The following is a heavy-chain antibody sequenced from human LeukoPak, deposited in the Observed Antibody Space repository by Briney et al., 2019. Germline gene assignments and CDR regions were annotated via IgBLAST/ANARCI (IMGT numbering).Heavy chain of an antibody. Sequence: GVSLRLSCAASGFTFHGSWMNWLRQGPGQGLEWLAVIWSDATNQYYGDSVKGRFTISRDNFKKTASLQMDGLRAEDTAVYYCAKDAQRGFDYSNSLEHWGQGSLVTVSS. CDR2: IWSDATNQ. CDR3: AKDAQRGFDYSNSLEH. J-gene: IGHJ4*02. CDR1: GFTFHGSW. V-gene: IGHV3-33*06. D-gene: IGHD4-11*01.